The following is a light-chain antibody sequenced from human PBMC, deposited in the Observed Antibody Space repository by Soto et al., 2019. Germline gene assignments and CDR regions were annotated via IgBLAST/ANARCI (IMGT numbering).Light chain of an antibody. J-gene: IGKJ1*01. CDR3: QHYGRSPPSWT. Sequence: ETVLTQSPGTLSLSPGDGASLSCRASQSVDSRHLAWYQHRPGQAPRLLIYDASTRATGIPDRFSGWGSGTDFTLTISSLEPEDFAVYYCQHYGRSPPSWTFGQGTKVEI. CDR1: QSVDSRH. V-gene: IGKV3-20*01. CDR2: DAS.